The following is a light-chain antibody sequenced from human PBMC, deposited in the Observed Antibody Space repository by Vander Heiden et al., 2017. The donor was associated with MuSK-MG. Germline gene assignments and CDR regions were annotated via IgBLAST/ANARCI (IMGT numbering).Light chain of an antibody. J-gene: IGLJ2*01. V-gene: IGLV1-40*01. CDR2: GNS. Sequence: SVLTPPPSVSGAPGHRVTISCTGSSANIVAGYDVHWYQQLPGTAPKLLIYGNSNRPSGVPDRFSGSKSGTSASLAITGLQAEDEADYYCQSYDSSLGGLVFGGGTKLTVL. CDR3: QSYDSSLGGLV. CDR1: SANIVAGYD.